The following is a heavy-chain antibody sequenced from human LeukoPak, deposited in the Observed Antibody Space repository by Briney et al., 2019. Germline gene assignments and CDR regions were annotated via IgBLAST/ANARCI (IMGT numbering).Heavy chain of an antibody. Sequence: GGSLRLSCAASGFTFSSYAMSWVRQAPAKGLEWVSTTVGSGSDTYYADSVKGRFTISRDNSKNTLYLQMNSLRAEDTAVYYCAKGGASGRRYFFDYWGQGTLVSVSS. J-gene: IGHJ4*02. D-gene: IGHD1-1*01. CDR3: AKGGASGRRYFFDY. CDR2: TVGSGSDT. V-gene: IGHV3-23*01. CDR1: GFTFSSYA.